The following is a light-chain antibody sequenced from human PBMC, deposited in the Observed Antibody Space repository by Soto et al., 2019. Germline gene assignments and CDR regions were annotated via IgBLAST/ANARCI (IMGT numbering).Light chain of an antibody. J-gene: IGLJ1*01. V-gene: IGLV1-47*01. Sequence: QSVLTQPPSASGTPGQRVTISCSGSSSNIGSYYVSWYQQLPGTAPKLLIYRNSQRPSGVPDRFSGSKSGTSASLAISGLRSDDEADYYCAAWDDSLSGYVFGTGTTVTVL. CDR1: SSNIGSYY. CDR2: RNS. CDR3: AAWDDSLSGYV.